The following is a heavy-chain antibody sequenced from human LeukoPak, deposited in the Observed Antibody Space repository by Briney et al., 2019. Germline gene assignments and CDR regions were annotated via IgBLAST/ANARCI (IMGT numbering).Heavy chain of an antibody. Sequence: PGGSLRLSCAASGFTFNSYWMTWVRQAPGKGLEWVASINQDGSQKYYVESLKGRFTISRDNAKNSHYLQMNSLRAEDTAVYYCARGQWLPNYYYYYMDVWGKGTTVTISS. CDR1: GFTFNSYW. CDR2: INQDGSQK. V-gene: IGHV3-7*03. D-gene: IGHD5-12*01. CDR3: ARGQWLPNYYYYYMDV. J-gene: IGHJ6*03.